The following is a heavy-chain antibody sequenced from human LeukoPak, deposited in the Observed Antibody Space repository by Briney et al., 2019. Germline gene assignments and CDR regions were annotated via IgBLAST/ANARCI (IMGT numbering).Heavy chain of an antibody. CDR2: ISSSSSYI. V-gene: IGHV3-21*01. CDR1: GFTFSSYS. J-gene: IGHJ4*02. Sequence: PGGSLRLSCAASGFTFSSYSMNWVRQAPGKGLEWVSSISSSSSYIYYADSVKGRFTISRDNAKNSLYLQMNSLRAEGTAVYYCARDSVTYSGSYYGFIDYWGQGTLVTVSS. CDR3: ARDSVTYSGSYYGFIDY. D-gene: IGHD1-26*01.